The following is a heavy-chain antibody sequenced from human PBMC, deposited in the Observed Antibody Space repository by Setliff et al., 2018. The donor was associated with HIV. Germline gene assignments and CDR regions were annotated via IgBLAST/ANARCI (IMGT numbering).Heavy chain of an antibody. J-gene: IGHJ4*02. V-gene: IGHV7-4-1*02. CDR2: INTNTGSP. D-gene: IGHD1-26*01. Sequence: ASVKVSCKASGYNFDTYPINWIRQAPGQGPEWMGWINTNTGSPRFAQGFRGRFGFSLDASVTTTYLHIKDLKAEDTAVYYCARDSGTVGADDYWGQGTLVTVSS. CDR3: ARDSGTVGADDY. CDR1: GYNFDTYP.